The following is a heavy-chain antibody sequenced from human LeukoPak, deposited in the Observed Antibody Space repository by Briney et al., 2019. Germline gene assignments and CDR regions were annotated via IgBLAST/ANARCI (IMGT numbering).Heavy chain of an antibody. CDR1: GFTFSSYG. D-gene: IGHD4-11*01. V-gene: IGHV3-30*18. CDR3: AKDLFLQYYFDY. J-gene: IGHJ4*02. Sequence: QPGGSLRLSCAASGFTFSSYGMHWVRQAPGKGLEWVAVISYDGSNKYYADSVKGRFTISRDNSKNTLYLQMNSLRAEDTAVYYCAKDLFLQYYFDYWGQGTLVTVSS. CDR2: ISYDGSNK.